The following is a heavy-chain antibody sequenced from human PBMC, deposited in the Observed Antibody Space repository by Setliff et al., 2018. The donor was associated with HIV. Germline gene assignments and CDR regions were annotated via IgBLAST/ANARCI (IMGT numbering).Heavy chain of an antibody. CDR2: IYTSGGT. CDR1: GGSIRSYY. J-gene: IGHJ6*03. Sequence: PSETLSLTCTVSGGSIRSYYWSWIRQPPGKGLEWIGYIYTSGGTNYNPSLKSRVSISVDTSKNQFSLKLSSVTAADTAVYYCARGGSGSMDVWGKGTTVTVSS. D-gene: IGHD3-10*01. CDR3: ARGGSGSMDV. V-gene: IGHV4-4*08.